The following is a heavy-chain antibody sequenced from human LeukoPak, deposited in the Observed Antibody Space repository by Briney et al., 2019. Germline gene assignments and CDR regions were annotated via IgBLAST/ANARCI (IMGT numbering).Heavy chain of an antibody. D-gene: IGHD5-18*01. CDR3: ARQPANTAAFDV. Sequence: TPSETLSLTCSVSGGSINAFYWSWIRQPPGKGLEWIAYVRDNGENNYNPSLKSRVAISLDTANNQISLRLNFVTAADTAIYYCARQPANTAAFDVWGQGTMVTVS. V-gene: IGHV4-59*08. CDR2: VRDNGEN. CDR1: GGSINAFY. J-gene: IGHJ3*01.